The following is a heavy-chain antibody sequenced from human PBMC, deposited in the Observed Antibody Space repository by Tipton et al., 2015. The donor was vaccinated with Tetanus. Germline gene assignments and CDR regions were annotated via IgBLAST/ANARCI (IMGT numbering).Heavy chain of an antibody. J-gene: IGHJ5*02. Sequence: TLSLTCTVSGGSISSGGYFWNWIRQRPGKGPEWIGYIYYSGSTYYNPSLKSRVSMSVDTSKNQLFLNLTSLTAADTAVYFCARRLIQNWFDPWGQGTLVTVSS. CDR2: IYYSGST. V-gene: IGHV4-31*03. CDR3: ARRLIQNWFDP. CDR1: GGSISSGGYF. D-gene: IGHD2-8*01.